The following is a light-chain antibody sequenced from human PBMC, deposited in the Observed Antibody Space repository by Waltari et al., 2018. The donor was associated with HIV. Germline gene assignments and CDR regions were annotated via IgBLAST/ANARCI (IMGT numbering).Light chain of an antibody. CDR3: CSYATGTIVV. CDR2: DVT. CDR1: SSNVGGYTF. V-gene: IGLV2-14*03. J-gene: IGLJ2*01. Sequence: QPALTQPASVSGSPGEPITISCTGTSSNVGGYTFVTWFQPHPGKAPKLLLRDVTKRLPGISDRFTASKSGHTAYLTISRLQSEDEADYYCCSYATGTIVVFGGGTRLTVL.